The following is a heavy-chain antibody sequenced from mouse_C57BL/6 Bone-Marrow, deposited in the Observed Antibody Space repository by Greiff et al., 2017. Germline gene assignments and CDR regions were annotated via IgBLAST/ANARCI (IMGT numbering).Heavy chain of an antibody. J-gene: IGHJ3*01. CDR1: GYTFTSYW. Sequence: QVQLQQPGAELVRPGSSVKLSCKASGYTFTSYWMHWVKQRPIQGLEWIGNIDPSDSETHYNQKFKDKATLTLHKSSSTAYRQLSSLTSEGSAVYYGARGDSSGPSPAYWGQGTLVTVSA. D-gene: IGHD3-2*02. CDR3: ARGDSSGPSPAY. V-gene: IGHV1-52*01. CDR2: IDPSDSET.